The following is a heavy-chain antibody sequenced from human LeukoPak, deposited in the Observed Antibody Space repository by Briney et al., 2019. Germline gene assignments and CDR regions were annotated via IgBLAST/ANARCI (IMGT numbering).Heavy chain of an antibody. CDR2: IYYSGST. CDR1: GGSISSYY. CDR3: ARAGGSGSYPLYYFDY. J-gene: IGHJ4*02. D-gene: IGHD3-10*01. Sequence: SETLSLTCTVSGGSISSYYWSWMRQPPGKGLEWIGYIYYSGSTNYNPSLKSRVTISVDTSKNQFSLKLSSVTAADTAVYYCARAGGSGSYPLYYFDYWGQGTLVTVSS. V-gene: IGHV4-59*01.